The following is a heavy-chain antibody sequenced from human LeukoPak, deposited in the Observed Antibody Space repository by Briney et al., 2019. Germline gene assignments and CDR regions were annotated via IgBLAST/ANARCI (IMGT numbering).Heavy chain of an antibody. CDR3: ARSAKGNGSYFLYGMDV. CDR1: GGSISSYY. V-gene: IGHV4-59*01. Sequence: SETLSLTCTVSGGSISSYYWSWIRQPPGKGLEWIGYIYYSGSTNYNPSLKSRVTISVDTSKNQFSLKLSSVTAADTAVYYCARSAKGNGSYFLYGMDVWGQGTTVTVSS. D-gene: IGHD1-26*01. CDR2: IYYSGST. J-gene: IGHJ6*02.